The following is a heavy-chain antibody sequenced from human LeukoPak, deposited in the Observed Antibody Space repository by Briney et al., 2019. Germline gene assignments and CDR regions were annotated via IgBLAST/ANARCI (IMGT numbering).Heavy chain of an antibody. D-gene: IGHD2-2*01. J-gene: IGHJ4*02. CDR2: IWYDGSNK. V-gene: IGHV3-33*01. CDR1: GFTFSSYG. Sequence: GRSLRLSCAASGFTFSSYGMHWVRQAPGKGLEWVAVIWYDGSNKYYAESVRGRFTMSRDNSKSTLYLQMDSLRVEDTAVYYCARDLCSTTSCFDYRGQGTLVSVSS. CDR3: ARDLCSTTSCFDY.